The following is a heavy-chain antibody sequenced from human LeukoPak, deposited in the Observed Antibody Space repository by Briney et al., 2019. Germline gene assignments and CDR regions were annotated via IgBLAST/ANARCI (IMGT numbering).Heavy chain of an antibody. CDR3: TRGHGKSRQYLVDFDY. D-gene: IGHD6-13*01. CDR1: GYTFAGHY. Sequence: ASVKVSCKASGYTFAGHYIHWMRQTPGQGLEWMGWIDPNSGGTSYAQKFQGRVIMTRDASIRTAYLDLSSLNVDDTAVYFCTRGHGKSRQYLVDFDYWGQGTLVTVSS. CDR2: IDPNSGGT. V-gene: IGHV1-2*02. J-gene: IGHJ4*02.